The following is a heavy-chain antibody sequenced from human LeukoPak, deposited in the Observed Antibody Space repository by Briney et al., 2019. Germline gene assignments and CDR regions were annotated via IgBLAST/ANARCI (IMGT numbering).Heavy chain of an antibody. J-gene: IGHJ4*02. Sequence: ASVKVSCKASGYTFISYGISWVRQAPGQGLEWMGWISAYNGNTNYAQKLQGRVTMTTDTSTSTAYMELRSLRSDDTAVYYCARDSDLGWAVAVTAPFDYWGQGTLVTVSS. CDR1: GYTFISYG. CDR2: ISAYNGNT. CDR3: ARDSDLGWAVAVTAPFDY. D-gene: IGHD6-19*01. V-gene: IGHV1-18*01.